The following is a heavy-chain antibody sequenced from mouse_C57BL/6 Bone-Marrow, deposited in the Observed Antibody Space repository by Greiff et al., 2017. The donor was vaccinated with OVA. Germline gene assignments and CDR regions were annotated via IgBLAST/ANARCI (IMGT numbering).Heavy chain of an antibody. V-gene: IGHV2-2*01. CDR3: ARKELLRRGAMDY. Sequence: VQGVESGPGLVQPSQSLSITCTVSGFSLTSYGVHWVRQSPGKGLEWLGVIWSGGSTDYNAAFISRLSISKDNSKSQVFFKMNSLQADDTAIYYCARKELLRRGAMDYWGQGTSVTVSS. D-gene: IGHD1-2*01. CDR1: GFSLTSYG. CDR2: IWSGGST. J-gene: IGHJ4*01.